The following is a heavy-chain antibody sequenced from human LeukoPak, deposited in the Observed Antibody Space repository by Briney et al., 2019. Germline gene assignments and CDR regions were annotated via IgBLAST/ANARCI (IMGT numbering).Heavy chain of an antibody. CDR3: ARGGSYYWPIDL. V-gene: IGHV3-30*02. CDR1: KFTFSTYG. CDR2: IRYDGSNQ. D-gene: IGHD1-26*01. J-gene: IGHJ5*02. Sequence: GGSLRLSCAASKFTFSTYGMAWVRQAPGKGLEWVAFIRYDGSNQYYSDAVKGRFTISRDNDKNSVYLQMNSLRADDTAVYYCARGGSYYWPIDLWGQGTLVTVSS.